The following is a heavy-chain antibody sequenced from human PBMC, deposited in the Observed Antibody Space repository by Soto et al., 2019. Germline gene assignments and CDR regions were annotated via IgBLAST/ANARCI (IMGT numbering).Heavy chain of an antibody. CDR1: GGTFSSYT. D-gene: IGHD2-21*02. CDR3: ARSSTCGGDCLDWFDP. CDR2: IIPILGIA. J-gene: IGHJ5*02. V-gene: IGHV1-69*02. Sequence: QVQLVQSGAAVKKPGSSVKVSCKASGGTFSSYTISWVRQAPGQGLEWMGRIIPILGIANYAQKFQGRVTITADKSTSTADMELSRLRSEDTAVDYCARSSTCGGDCLDWFDPWGQGTLVTVSS.